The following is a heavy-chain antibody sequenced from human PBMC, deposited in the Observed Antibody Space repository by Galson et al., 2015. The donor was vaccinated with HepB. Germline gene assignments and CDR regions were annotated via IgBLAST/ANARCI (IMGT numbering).Heavy chain of an antibody. CDR2: TSSDGSNK. V-gene: IGHV3-30-3*01. CDR1: GFTFSSYA. D-gene: IGHD6-6*01. Sequence: SLRLSCAASGFTFSSYAMHWVRQAPGKGLEWVAVTSSDGSNKYYADSVKGRFTISRDNSKNTLYLQMNSLRPEDTAVYYCATDRPLHYWGQGTLVTASS. J-gene: IGHJ4*02. CDR3: ATDRPLHY.